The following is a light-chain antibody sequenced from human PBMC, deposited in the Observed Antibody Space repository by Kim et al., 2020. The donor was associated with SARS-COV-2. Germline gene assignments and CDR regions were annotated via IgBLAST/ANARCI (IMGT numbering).Light chain of an antibody. CDR1: RSNIGSNI. CDR2: TNT. CDR3: AAWDDRVNGLV. J-gene: IGLJ3*02. Sequence: SELTQPPSVSGPPGQTVTISCSGGRSNIGSNIVNWFQQLPGTAPQLLIYTNTKRPSGVPDRFSGSKSGTSASLAISGLQSEDEADYYCAAWDDRVNGLVFGGGTQLTVL. V-gene: IGLV1-44*01.